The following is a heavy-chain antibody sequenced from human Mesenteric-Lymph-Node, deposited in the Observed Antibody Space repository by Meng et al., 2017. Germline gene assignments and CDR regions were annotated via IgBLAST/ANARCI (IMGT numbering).Heavy chain of an antibody. Sequence: GESLKISCAASGFTFSSYAMSWVRQAPGKGLEWVSSISSSSYIYYADSVKGRFTISRDNAKNSLYLQMNSLRAEDTAVYYCARDRAVAGNYYYYGMDVWGQGTTVTVSS. V-gene: IGHV3-21*01. CDR1: GFTFSSYA. D-gene: IGHD6-19*01. CDR2: ISSSSYI. J-gene: IGHJ6*02. CDR3: ARDRAVAGNYYYYGMDV.